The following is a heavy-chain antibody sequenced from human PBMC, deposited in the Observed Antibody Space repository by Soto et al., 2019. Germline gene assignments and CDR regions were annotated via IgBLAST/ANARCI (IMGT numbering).Heavy chain of an antibody. CDR3: ARRAIVGATTDYYYGMDV. D-gene: IGHD1-26*01. Sequence: PGESLKISCKGSGYSFTSYWISWVRQMPGKGLEWMGRIDPSDSYTNYSPSFQGHVTISADKSISTAYLQWSSLKASDTAMYYCARRAIVGATTDYYYGMDVWGQGTTVTVS. V-gene: IGHV5-10-1*01. CDR2: IDPSDSYT. J-gene: IGHJ6*02. CDR1: GYSFTSYW.